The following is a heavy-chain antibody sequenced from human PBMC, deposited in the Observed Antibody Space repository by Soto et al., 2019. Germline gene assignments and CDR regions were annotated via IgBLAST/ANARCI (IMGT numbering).Heavy chain of an antibody. CDR2: IWNDGSNE. J-gene: IGHJ4*02. D-gene: IGHD3-22*01. CDR1: GFTFSSYG. V-gene: IGHV3-33*01. Sequence: GGSLRLSCEASGFTFSSYGMHWVRQAPGKGLVWVAIIWNDGSNEYYADSVKGRFTISRDNSKNTLYLQVSNLRAEDTAVYFCARYQTDSGGYSDFWGQGTLVTVSS. CDR3: ARYQTDSGGYSDF.